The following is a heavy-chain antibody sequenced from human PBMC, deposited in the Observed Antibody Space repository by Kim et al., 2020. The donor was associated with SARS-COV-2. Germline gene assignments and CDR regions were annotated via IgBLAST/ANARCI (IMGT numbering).Heavy chain of an antibody. CDR1: GGSISSSSYY. V-gene: IGHV4-39*01. J-gene: IGHJ5*02. CDR2: IYYSGST. CDR3: ARCITMVRGNWFDP. D-gene: IGHD3-10*01. Sequence: SETLSLTCTVSGGSISSSSYYWGWIRQPPGKGLEWIGSIYYSGSTYYNPSLKSRVTISVDTSKNQFSLKLSSVTAADTAVYYCARCITMVRGNWFDPWGQGTLVTVSS.